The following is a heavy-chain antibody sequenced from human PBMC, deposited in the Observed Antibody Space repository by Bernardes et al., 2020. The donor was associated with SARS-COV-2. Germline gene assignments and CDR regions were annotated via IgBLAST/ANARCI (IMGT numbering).Heavy chain of an antibody. CDR1: GGSFSHYF. Sequence: SETLSLTCTVSGGSFSHYFWSWIRQPPGKGLEWIGYISDNGNTKYNPSLKSRVTMSVDTSKNQFSLKLRSVTAADTAVYYCARGLYSGSYYSHYHYSGVDVWGRGTAVTVSS. D-gene: IGHD1-26*01. CDR2: ISDNGNT. CDR3: ARGLYSGSYYSHYHYSGVDV. J-gene: IGHJ6*02. V-gene: IGHV4-59*01.